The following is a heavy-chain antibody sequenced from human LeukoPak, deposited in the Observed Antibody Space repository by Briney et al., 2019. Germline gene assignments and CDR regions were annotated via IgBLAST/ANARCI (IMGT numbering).Heavy chain of an antibody. CDR2: VYPGDPDT. D-gene: IGHD5/OR15-5a*01. V-gene: IGHV5-51*01. Sequence: GESLKISCKTSGYTFTSYWIAWVRQMPGKGLEWMGIVYPGDPDTRYSPSFQGQVTISVDKSITTAYLQWSSLRASDTAMYYCARDLRSTEGAFDIWGQGTMVTVSS. CDR1: GYTFTSYW. CDR3: ARDLRSTEGAFDI. J-gene: IGHJ3*02.